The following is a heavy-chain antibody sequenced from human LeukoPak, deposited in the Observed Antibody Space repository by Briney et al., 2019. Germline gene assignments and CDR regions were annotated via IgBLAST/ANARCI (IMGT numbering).Heavy chain of an antibody. J-gene: IGHJ4*02. D-gene: IGHD3/OR15-3a*01. CDR2: IYYSGNT. CDR1: GVSISSSNSY. CDR3: ARQTGSGLFILP. V-gene: IGHV4-39*01. Sequence: MASETLSLTCTVSGVSISSSNSYWGWIRQPPGKGLEWIGSIYYSGNTYYSASLKSQVSISIDTSKNQFSLRLTSVTAADTAVYYCARQTGSGLFILPGGQGTLVTVSS.